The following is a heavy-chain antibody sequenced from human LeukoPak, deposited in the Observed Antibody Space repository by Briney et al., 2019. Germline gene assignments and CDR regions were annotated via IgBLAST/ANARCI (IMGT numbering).Heavy chain of an antibody. J-gene: IGHJ5*02. D-gene: IGHD6-13*01. CDR3: ARDGSSWSNWLDP. CDR1: GFTVSSNY. CDR2: IYSGGST. Sequence: GGSLRLSCAGSGFTVSSNYMSWVRQAPGKGLEWVSVIYSGGSTYYADSVKGRFTISRDNAKNTLYLQMNSLRAEDTAVYYCARDGSSWSNWLDPWGQGTLVTVSS. V-gene: IGHV3-66*01.